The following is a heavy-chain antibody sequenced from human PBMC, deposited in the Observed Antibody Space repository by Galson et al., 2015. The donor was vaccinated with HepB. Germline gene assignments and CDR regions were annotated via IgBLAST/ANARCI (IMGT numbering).Heavy chain of an antibody. Sequence: SVKVSCKASGGTFSSYAISWVRQAPGQGLEWMGGIIPIFGTANYAQKFQGRVTITADESTSTAYMELSSLRSEDTAVYYCARDNGGKASYYDFWSGYLYYYGMDVWGQGTTVTVSS. CDR1: GGTFSSYA. V-gene: IGHV1-69*13. D-gene: IGHD3-3*01. CDR2: IIPIFGTA. CDR3: ARDNGGKASYYDFWSGYLYYYGMDV. J-gene: IGHJ6*02.